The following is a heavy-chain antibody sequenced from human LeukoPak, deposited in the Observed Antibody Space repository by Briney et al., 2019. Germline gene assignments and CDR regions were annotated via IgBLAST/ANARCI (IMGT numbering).Heavy chain of an antibody. J-gene: IGHJ5*02. D-gene: IGHD6-13*01. CDR3: VRDQENLIAAAYFDP. Sequence: GASVKVSCKASGYTFTSYGISWVRQAPGQGLEWMGWIGAYNGNTNYAQKLQGRVTMTTDTSTSTAYMELRSLRSDDTAVYYCVRDQENLIAAAYFDPWGQGTLVTVSS. CDR1: GYTFTSYG. CDR2: IGAYNGNT. V-gene: IGHV1-18*01.